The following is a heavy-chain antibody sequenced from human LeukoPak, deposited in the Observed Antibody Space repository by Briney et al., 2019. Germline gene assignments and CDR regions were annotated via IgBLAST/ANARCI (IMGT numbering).Heavy chain of an antibody. V-gene: IGHV1-69*04. Sequence: ASVKVSCKASGYTFTMYYIHWVRQAPGQGLEWMGRIIPILGIANYAQKFQGRVTITADKSTSTAYMELSSLRSEDTAVYYCARGLFPYYYDSSGYIFDYWGQGTLVTVSS. J-gene: IGHJ4*02. CDR2: IIPILGIA. D-gene: IGHD3-22*01. CDR1: GYTFTMYY. CDR3: ARGLFPYYYDSSGYIFDY.